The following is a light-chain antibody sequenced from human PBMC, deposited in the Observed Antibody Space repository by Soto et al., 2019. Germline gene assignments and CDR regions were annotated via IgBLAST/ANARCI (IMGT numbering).Light chain of an antibody. V-gene: IGLV2-14*01. CDR3: SSYTSSSTV. CDR1: SSDVGGYNY. J-gene: IGLJ2*01. CDR2: DVS. Sequence: QSALTQPASVSGSPGQSITISCTGTSSDVGGYNYVSWYQQHPGKAPKLMIYDVSNRPSGVSNRFSGSKSVNTASLTISGLQAEDEADYYCSSYTSSSTVFGGGTKVTVL.